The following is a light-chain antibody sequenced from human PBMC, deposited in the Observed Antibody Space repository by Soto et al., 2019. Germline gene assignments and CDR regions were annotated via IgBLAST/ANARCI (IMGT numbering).Light chain of an antibody. J-gene: IGKJ5*01. CDR3: QQYHDWIT. CDR2: AAS. V-gene: IGKV3-15*01. Sequence: ETIMTQSPATLSVSPGERVTLSCRASQSVASNLAWYQQKPGQAPRLLIYAASARPTGIPARFSGSRSETDFTLTISSLQSEDFEVYYCQQYHDWITFGQGTRMEIK. CDR1: QSVASN.